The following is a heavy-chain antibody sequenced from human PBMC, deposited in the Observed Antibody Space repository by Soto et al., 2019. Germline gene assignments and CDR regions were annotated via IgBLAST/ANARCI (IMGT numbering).Heavy chain of an antibody. CDR1: GYTFTSYA. CDR3: ARPLYADYFDY. D-gene: IGHD4-17*01. V-gene: IGHV1-3*01. CDR2: VNAGNGYT. Sequence: QVQLVQSGAEVKKPGASVKVSCKASGYTFTSYALHCVRQAPGQRLEWMGWVNAGNGYTKYSQNFQGRVTITRDTSATTSYMELSGLRSEDTAVYYCARPLYADYFDYWGQGPMVTVSS. J-gene: IGHJ4*02.